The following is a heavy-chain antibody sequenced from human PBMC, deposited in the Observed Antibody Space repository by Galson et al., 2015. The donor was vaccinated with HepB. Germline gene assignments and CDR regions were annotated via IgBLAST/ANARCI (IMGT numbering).Heavy chain of an antibody. Sequence: SLRLSCAASRFSFSSYAMHWVRQAPGKGLEWVAVISYDGSNKYYADSVKGRFTVSRDNSKNTLYLQMNSLTTEDTAVYYCARTALLDRKSRGWYYYYMDVWGKGTTVTVSS. CDR2: ISYDGSNK. CDR1: RFSFSSYA. J-gene: IGHJ6*03. D-gene: IGHD2-15*01. CDR3: ARTALLDRKSRGWYYYYMDV. V-gene: IGHV3-30-3*01.